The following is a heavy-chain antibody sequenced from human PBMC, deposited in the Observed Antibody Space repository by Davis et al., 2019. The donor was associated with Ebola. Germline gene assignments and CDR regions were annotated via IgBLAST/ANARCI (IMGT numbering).Heavy chain of an antibody. J-gene: IGHJ4*02. CDR1: GGSISSGSYY. Sequence: SETLSLTCTVSGGSISSGSYYWSWIRQPAGKGLEWIGHIYTSGSTNYNPSLKSRVTISVDTSKNQFSLKLSSVTAADTALYYCARKNDYSNYAFDYWGQGTLVTVSS. V-gene: IGHV4-61*09. CDR2: IYTSGST. D-gene: IGHD4-11*01. CDR3: ARKNDYSNYAFDY.